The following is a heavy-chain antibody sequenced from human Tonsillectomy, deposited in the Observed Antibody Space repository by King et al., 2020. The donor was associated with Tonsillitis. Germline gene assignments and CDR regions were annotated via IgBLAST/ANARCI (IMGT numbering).Heavy chain of an antibody. CDR2: MNPNSGNT. D-gene: IGHD3-3*01. Sequence: QLVQSGAEVKKPGASVKVSCKASGYTFTSYDINWVRQATGQGLEWMGWMNPNSGNTGYAQKFQGRVTMTRNTSISTAYMELSSLRSEDTAVYYCARSDYDFWSRYYYYYYYYGMDVWGQGTTVTVSS. J-gene: IGHJ6*02. CDR1: GYTFTSYD. CDR3: ARSDYDFWSRYYYYYYYYGMDV. V-gene: IGHV1-8*01.